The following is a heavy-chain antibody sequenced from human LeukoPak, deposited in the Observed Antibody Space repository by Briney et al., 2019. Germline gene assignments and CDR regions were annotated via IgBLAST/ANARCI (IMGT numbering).Heavy chain of an antibody. Sequence: ASVKVSCKASGYTFTGYYMHWVRQAPGQGLEWMGWINSNSGGTNYAQKFQGRVTMTRDTSISTAYMELSRLRSDDTAVYYCARGYGYDILTGYYKPFDYWGQGTLVTVSS. CDR3: ARGYGYDILTGYYKPFDY. CDR2: INSNSGGT. J-gene: IGHJ4*02. D-gene: IGHD3-9*01. V-gene: IGHV1-2*02. CDR1: GYTFTGYY.